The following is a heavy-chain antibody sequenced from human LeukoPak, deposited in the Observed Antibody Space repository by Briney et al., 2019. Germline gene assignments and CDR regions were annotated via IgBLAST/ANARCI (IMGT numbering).Heavy chain of an antibody. CDR1: GGTFSSYA. CDR3: ARSVRGWYVPYYFDY. CDR2: IIPIFGTA. D-gene: IGHD6-19*01. V-gene: IGHV1-69*13. J-gene: IGHJ4*02. Sequence: SVKVSCKASGGTFSSYAISWVRQAPGQGLEWMGGIIPIFGTANYAQKFQGRVTITADESTSTAYMELSSLRSEDTAVYYCARSVRGWYVPYYFDYWGQGALVTVSS.